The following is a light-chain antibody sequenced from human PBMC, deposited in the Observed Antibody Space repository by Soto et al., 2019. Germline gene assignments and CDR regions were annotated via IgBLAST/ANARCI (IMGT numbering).Light chain of an antibody. Sequence: SALTQPASVSGSPGQSITISCTGTSSDVGGYNYVSWYQQHPGKAPKLMIYEVTDRPSGVSNRLAGSKSGNTASLTISGLQAEDEADYYCSSYTSSSTLVFGGGTKVTVL. CDR3: SSYTSSSTLV. J-gene: IGLJ2*01. V-gene: IGLV2-14*01. CDR1: SSDVGGYNY. CDR2: EVT.